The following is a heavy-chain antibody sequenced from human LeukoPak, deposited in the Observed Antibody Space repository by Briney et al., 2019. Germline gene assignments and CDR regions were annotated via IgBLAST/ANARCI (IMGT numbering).Heavy chain of an antibody. V-gene: IGHV4-4*07. CDR2: IYISGSS. CDR1: GDSISSYY. Sequence: SETLSLTCTVSGDSISSYYWSWIRQPAGKGLEWIGRIYISGSSNYNPSLKSRVTMSVDTSKNQFSLNLSSVTAADTAVYYCAREGGSSRYFDYWGQGTLVTVSS. D-gene: IGHD6-13*01. J-gene: IGHJ4*02. CDR3: AREGGSSRYFDY.